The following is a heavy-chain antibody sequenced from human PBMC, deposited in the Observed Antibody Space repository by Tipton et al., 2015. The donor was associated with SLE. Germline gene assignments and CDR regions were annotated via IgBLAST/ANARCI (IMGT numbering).Heavy chain of an antibody. V-gene: IGHV4-59*11. CDR3: ARSDCYDGSGYYSCAFDI. CDR1: GGSISSHY. CDR2: IYNSGSG. Sequence: TLSLTCTVSGGSISSHYWSWIRQPPGKGLEWIGYIYNSGSGNYNPSLKSRVTISVDTSKNQFSLKLSSVSAADTAVYYCARSDCYDGSGYYSCAFDIWGQGTMVPVSS. J-gene: IGHJ3*02. D-gene: IGHD3-22*01.